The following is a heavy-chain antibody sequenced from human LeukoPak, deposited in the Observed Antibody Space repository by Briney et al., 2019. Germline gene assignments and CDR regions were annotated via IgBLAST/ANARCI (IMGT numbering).Heavy chain of an antibody. Sequence: SGGSLRLSCAASGFTFSSYAMSWVRQAPGKGLEWVAAISYDGGNQYYAHSVKGRFTISRDDSRNTLYLHMNSLRAEDTSVYYCARERPRQGEIAMAYWGQGTQVTVSS. D-gene: IGHD6-19*01. CDR3: ARERPRQGEIAMAY. V-gene: IGHV3-30-3*01. CDR1: GFTFSSYA. CDR2: ISYDGGNQ. J-gene: IGHJ4*02.